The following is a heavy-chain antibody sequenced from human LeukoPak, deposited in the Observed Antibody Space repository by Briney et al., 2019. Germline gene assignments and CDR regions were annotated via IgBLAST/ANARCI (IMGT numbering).Heavy chain of an antibody. D-gene: IGHD3-10*02. V-gene: IGHV3-48*01. CDR2: ISTSSSTI. CDR1: GFTFSSYS. Sequence: GGSLRLSCAASGFTFSSYSMNWVRQAPGKGLEWVSYISTSSSTIHYADSVKGRFTISRDNAKNSLYLQMNSLRAGDTAVYYCAELGITMIGGVWGKGTTVTISS. J-gene: IGHJ6*04. CDR3: AELGITMIGGV.